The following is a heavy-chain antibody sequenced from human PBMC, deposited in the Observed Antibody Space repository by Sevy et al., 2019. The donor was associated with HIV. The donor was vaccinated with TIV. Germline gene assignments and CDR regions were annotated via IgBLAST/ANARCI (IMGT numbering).Heavy chain of an antibody. D-gene: IGHD3-22*01. CDR3: ASPTYYYDSSGPGFGAFDI. Sequence: VKVSCKASGGTFSSYAISWVRQAPGQGLEWMGGIIPIFGTANYAQKFQGRVTITADESTSTAYMELSSLRSEDTAVYYCASPTYYYDSSGPGFGAFDIWGQGTMVTVSS. J-gene: IGHJ3*02. CDR2: IIPIFGTA. V-gene: IGHV1-69*13. CDR1: GGTFSSYA.